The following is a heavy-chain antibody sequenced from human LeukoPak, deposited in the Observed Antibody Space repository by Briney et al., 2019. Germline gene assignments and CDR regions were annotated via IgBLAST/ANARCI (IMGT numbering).Heavy chain of an antibody. CDR1: GYTFTGYY. V-gene: IGHV1-2*02. CDR2: INPNSGGT. Sequence: GASVKVSCKASGYTFTGYYMHWVRQAPGQGLEWMGWINPNSGGTNYAQKFQGRVTMTRDTSISTAYMELSRLRSDDTAVYYCARDQDSQIRGHHYGYVYWGQGTLVAVSS. D-gene: IGHD5-18*01. CDR3: ARDQDSQIRGHHYGYVY. J-gene: IGHJ4*02.